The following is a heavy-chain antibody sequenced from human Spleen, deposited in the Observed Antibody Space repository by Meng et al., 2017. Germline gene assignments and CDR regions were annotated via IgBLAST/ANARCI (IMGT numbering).Heavy chain of an antibody. CDR3: ASWIYSCGWQ. D-gene: IGHD6-19*01. V-gene: IGHV4/OR15-8*02. J-gene: IGHJ4*02. Sequence: VQLEEWGPGLVKPSQTLSLTCSVSGGSLNSIDWWSWVRQPPGKGLEWIGEIYHGGDTNYNPSLKSRVTIAIDRSKNQFSLKLSSVTAADTAVYYCASWIYSCGWQWGQGTLVTVSS. CDR2: IYHGGDT. CDR1: GGSLNSIDW.